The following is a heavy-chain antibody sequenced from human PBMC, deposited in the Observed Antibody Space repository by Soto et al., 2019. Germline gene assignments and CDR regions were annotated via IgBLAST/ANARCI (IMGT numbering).Heavy chain of an antibody. CDR1: GFTFSSYA. CDR2: ISGSGGST. J-gene: IGHJ4*02. D-gene: IGHD6-13*01. V-gene: IGHV3-23*01. CDR3: AQKISGDIAAASVFDY. Sequence: EVQLLESGGGLVQPGGSLRLSCAASGFTFSSYAMSWVRQAPGKGLEWVSAISGSGGSTYYADSVKGRFTISRDNSKNTLYLQMNSLRAEDTAVYYCAQKISGDIAAASVFDYWGQGPLVTVSS.